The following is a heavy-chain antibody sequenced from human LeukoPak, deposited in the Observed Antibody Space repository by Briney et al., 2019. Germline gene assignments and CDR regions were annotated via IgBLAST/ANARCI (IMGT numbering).Heavy chain of an antibody. CDR1: GGSISSSSYY. CDR2: IYYSGSI. Sequence: SETLSLTCTVSGGSISSSSYYWGWIRQPPGKGLEWIGSIYYSGSIYYNPSLKSRVTISVDTSKNQFSLKLSSVTAADTAVYYCAGRGISSSWYLDYWGQGTLVTVSS. V-gene: IGHV4-39*07. CDR3: AGRGISSSWYLDY. D-gene: IGHD6-13*01. J-gene: IGHJ4*02.